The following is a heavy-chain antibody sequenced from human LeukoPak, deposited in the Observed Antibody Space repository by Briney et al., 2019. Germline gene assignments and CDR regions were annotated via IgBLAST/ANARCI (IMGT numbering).Heavy chain of an antibody. CDR1: GGTFSGYY. Sequence: SETLSLTCAVYGGTFSGYYWSWIRQPPGKGLEWIGEINHSGNTNYNPSLKSRVTISIDTSKNQFSLKLSSVTAADTAIYYCARTITIRGLIFDYWGQGTLVTVSS. V-gene: IGHV4-34*01. J-gene: IGHJ4*02. D-gene: IGHD3-10*01. CDR2: INHSGNT. CDR3: ARTITIRGLIFDY.